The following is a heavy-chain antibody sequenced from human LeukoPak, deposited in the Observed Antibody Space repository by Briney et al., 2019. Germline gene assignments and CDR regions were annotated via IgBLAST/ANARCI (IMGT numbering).Heavy chain of an antibody. CDR3: ARDADMNYFDY. J-gene: IGHJ4*02. D-gene: IGHD2-15*01. CDR2: INPNSGGT. V-gene: IGHV1-2*02. Sequence: ASVKVSCKTSGFTFTGYFSHWLRQAPGQGLEWMGWINPNSGGTNYAQKFQGRVTMTRDTSISTAYMELSSLRSEDTAVYYCARDADMNYFDYWGQGTLVTVSS. CDR1: GFTFTGYF.